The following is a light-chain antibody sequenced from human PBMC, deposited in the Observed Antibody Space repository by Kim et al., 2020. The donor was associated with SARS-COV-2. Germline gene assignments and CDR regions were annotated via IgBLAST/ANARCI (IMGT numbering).Light chain of an antibody. CDR3: QSYNRTNVV. J-gene: IGLJ2*01. Sequence: GKTLTISCTRSSGSIDGNYVQWYQQRPGGVPTIVIYEDDQRPSGVSDRISGSIDNSSNSASLTISGLKTEDEADYYCQSYNRTNVVFGGGTQLTVL. CDR1: SGSIDGNY. CDR2: EDD. V-gene: IGLV6-57*03.